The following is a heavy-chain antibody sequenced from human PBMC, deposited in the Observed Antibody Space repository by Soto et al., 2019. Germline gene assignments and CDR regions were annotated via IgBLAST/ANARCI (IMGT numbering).Heavy chain of an antibody. CDR2: INPSGGST. Sequence: QVQLVQSGVEVKKPGASVKVSCKASGYTFTDYRMIWVRQAPGQGLEWMGIINPSGGSTNYAPNFQGRVTLTRDSFTSTVYMELSNLRPEDTAVYYCARPAGRLANWFDPWGQGTLVTVSS. CDR3: ARPAGRLANWFDP. CDR1: GYTFTDYR. D-gene: IGHD6-6*01. J-gene: IGHJ5*02. V-gene: IGHV1-46*01.